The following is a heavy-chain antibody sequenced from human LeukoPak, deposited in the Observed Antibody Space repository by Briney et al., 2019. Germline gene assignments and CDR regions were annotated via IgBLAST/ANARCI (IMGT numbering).Heavy chain of an antibody. V-gene: IGHV4-59*01. CDR2: IYYSGST. D-gene: IGHD4-17*01. CDR3: ARDYYDYGDYLEWYFDL. J-gene: IGHJ2*01. Sequence: SETLSLTCTVSGGSISSYYWSWIRQPPGKGLEWIGYIYYSGSTNYNPSLKSRVTISVDTSKNQFSLKLSSVTAAATAVYYCARDYYDYGDYLEWYFDLWGRGTLVTVSS. CDR1: GGSISSYY.